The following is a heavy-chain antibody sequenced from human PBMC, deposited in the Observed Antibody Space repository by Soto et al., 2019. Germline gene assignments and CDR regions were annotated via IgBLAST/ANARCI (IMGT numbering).Heavy chain of an antibody. V-gene: IGHV2-5*02. D-gene: IGHD3-3*01. Sequence: QITLNESGPTQVKPRQTLTLTCTFSGFSLTTSGVGVGWIRQSPGKAPEWLALLYWDDDKRYNPFPKGRLTITKDTSKTQVVLTMADLDPADTATYYCAHRVLRTVFGLVTTTAIYFDFWGQGPPVAVSS. J-gene: IGHJ4*02. CDR3: AHRVLRTVFGLVTTTAIYFDF. CDR2: LYWDDDK. CDR1: GFSLTTSGVG.